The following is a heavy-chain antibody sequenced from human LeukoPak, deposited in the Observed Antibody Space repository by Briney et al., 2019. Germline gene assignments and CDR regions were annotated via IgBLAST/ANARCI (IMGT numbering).Heavy chain of an antibody. J-gene: IGHJ4*02. D-gene: IGHD6-13*01. V-gene: IGHV4-59*01. CDR2: IYYSGTT. Sequence: SETLSLPFPVSGGSISSYYWSWIRPPPGKGLEWIGYIYYSGTTNYNPSLKSRVTISVDTSKNQFSLKLSSVTAADTAVYYCARGVYIAAAQYAYWGQGTLVTVSS. CDR3: ARGVYIAAAQYAY. CDR1: GGSISSYY.